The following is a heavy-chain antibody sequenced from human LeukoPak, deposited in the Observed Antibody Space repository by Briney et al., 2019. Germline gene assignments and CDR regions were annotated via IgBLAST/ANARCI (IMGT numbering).Heavy chain of an antibody. CDR2: INHSEST. J-gene: IGHJ5*02. Sequence: SETLSLTCAVYGGSFSGYYWSWIRQPPGKGLEWIGEINHSESTNYNPSLKSRVTISVDTSKNQFSLKLSSVTAADTAVYYCVGTRRWFDPWGQGTLVTVSS. V-gene: IGHV4-34*01. CDR3: VGTRRWFDP. CDR1: GGSFSGYY.